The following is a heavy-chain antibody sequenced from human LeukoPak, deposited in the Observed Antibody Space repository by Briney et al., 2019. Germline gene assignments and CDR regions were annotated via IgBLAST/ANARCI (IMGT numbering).Heavy chain of an antibody. V-gene: IGHV1-8*01. J-gene: IGHJ4*02. CDR3: ARADSSGYYYPIDS. Sequence: ASVKVSCKASGYTFTSYDINWVRQATGQGLEWMGWMNPNSGNTGYAQKFQGRVTMTRNTSISTAYMELRSLRSDDAAVYYCARADSSGYYYPIDSWGQGTLVTVSS. CDR1: GYTFTSYD. D-gene: IGHD3-22*01. CDR2: MNPNSGNT.